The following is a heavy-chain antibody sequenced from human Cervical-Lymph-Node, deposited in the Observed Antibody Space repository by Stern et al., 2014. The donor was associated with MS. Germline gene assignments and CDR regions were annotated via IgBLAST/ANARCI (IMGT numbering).Heavy chain of an antibody. CDR1: GGTFSSYA. CDR3: ARGELKEGVVRGMDV. Sequence: VQLVESGAEVKKPGASVKVSCKASGGTFSSYAISWVRQAPGPGLEWMGGIIPIFGTANYAPKFQGRVTITADESTSTAYMELSSLRSEDTAVYYCARGELKEGVVRGMDVWGQGTTVTVSS. J-gene: IGHJ6*02. D-gene: IGHD3-3*01. V-gene: IGHV1-69*01. CDR2: IIPIFGTA.